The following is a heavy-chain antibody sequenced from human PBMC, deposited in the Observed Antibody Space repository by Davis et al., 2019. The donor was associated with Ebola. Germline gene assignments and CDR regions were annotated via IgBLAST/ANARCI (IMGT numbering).Heavy chain of an antibody. J-gene: IGHJ4*02. CDR2: ISGSGDST. D-gene: IGHD2-15*01. CDR1: GFSFSTYA. Sequence: PGGSLRLSCATSGFSFSTYAMSWVRQAPGKGLEWVASISGSGDSTYYAESMKGRLAIARDNSKNTLDLQMNTLRAEDTALYYCAKEDSTYYFDYWGQGTLVTVSS. CDR3: AKEDSTYYFDY. V-gene: IGHV3-23*01.